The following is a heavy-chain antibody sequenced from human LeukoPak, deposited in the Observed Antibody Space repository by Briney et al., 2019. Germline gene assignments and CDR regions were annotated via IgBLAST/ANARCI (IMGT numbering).Heavy chain of an antibody. CDR3: AMELLSSYYFDY. J-gene: IGHJ4*02. CDR1: GYPISSGYY. Sequence: SETLSLTCTVSGYPISSGYYWGWSRQPPGKGLEWTGSIDHSGSTYYNPSLKSRITISVDTSKNQFSLKLSSVTAADTAVYYCAMELLSSYYFDYWGQGTLVTVSS. CDR2: IDHSGST. D-gene: IGHD1-26*01. V-gene: IGHV4-38-2*02.